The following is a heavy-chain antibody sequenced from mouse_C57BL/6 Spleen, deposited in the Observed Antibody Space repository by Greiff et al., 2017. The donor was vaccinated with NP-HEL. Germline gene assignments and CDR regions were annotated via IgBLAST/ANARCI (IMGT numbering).Heavy chain of an antibody. J-gene: IGHJ4*01. V-gene: IGHV1-76*01. CDR1: GYTFTDYY. CDR2: IYPGSGNT. D-gene: IGHD1-1*01. CDR3: ASSHPAYGSIYYYAMDY. Sequence: QVQLQQSGAELVRPGASVKLSCKASGYTFTDYYINWVKQRPGQGLEWIARIYPGSGNTYYNEKFKGKATLTAEKSSSTAYMQLSSLTSEDSAVYFCASSHPAYGSIYYYAMDYWGQGTSVTVSS.